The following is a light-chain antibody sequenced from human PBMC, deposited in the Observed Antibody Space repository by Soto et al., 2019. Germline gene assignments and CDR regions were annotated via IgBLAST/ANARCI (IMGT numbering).Light chain of an antibody. J-gene: IGKJ4*01. CDR1: QDIRGD. Sequence: AIQMTQSPSSLSASVGDRVTITCRATQDIRGDLGWSQQKPGKAPNLLIYSASSLESEVPSRFSLSDSGTDFTVTISSLQPEAFATYLCLQEQGFPLSFGGGNKLEIQ. V-gene: IGKV1-6*01. CDR3: LQEQGFPLS. CDR2: SAS.